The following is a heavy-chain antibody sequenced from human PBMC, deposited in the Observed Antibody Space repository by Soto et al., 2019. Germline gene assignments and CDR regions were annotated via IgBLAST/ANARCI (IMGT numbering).Heavy chain of an antibody. CDR3: ARWISGDYSDWIDP. D-gene: IGHD1-26*01. J-gene: IGHJ5*02. CDR2: ISGDNGKT. Sequence: QVQLVQSGAEVKKPGASVKVSCKASGYSFTRYDIIWVRQAPGQGLEWMGWISGDNGKTKYVQKIQGRVTMTTDTSTNTGYMELRNLRSDDTAVYYCARWISGDYSDWIDPWGQGTLVTVSS. CDR1: GYSFTRYD. V-gene: IGHV1-18*04.